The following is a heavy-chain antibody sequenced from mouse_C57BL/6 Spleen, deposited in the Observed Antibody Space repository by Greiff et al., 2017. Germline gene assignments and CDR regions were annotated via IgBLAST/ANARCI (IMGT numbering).Heavy chain of an antibody. CDR1: GYTFTSYW. D-gene: IGHD2-3*01. Sequence: QVQLQQPGAELVLPGASVKLSCKASGYTFTSYWMHWVKQRPGQGLEWIGEIDPSDSYTNYNHKFKGKSTLTVDKSSSTAYLQLSSLTSEDSAVYCCARGWLPVPSYFDYWGQGTTLTVSS. J-gene: IGHJ2*01. CDR3: ARGWLPVPSYFDY. V-gene: IGHV1-69*01. CDR2: IDPSDSYT.